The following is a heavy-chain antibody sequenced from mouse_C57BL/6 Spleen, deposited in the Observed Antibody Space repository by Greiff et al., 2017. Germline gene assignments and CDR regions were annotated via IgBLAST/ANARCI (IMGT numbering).Heavy chain of an antibody. J-gene: IGHJ1*03. D-gene: IGHD1-1*01. CDR2: IYPGDGDT. CDR1: GYAFSSYW. Sequence: VQLQESGAELVKPGASVKISCKASGYAFSSYWMNWVKQRPGKGLEWIGQIYPGDGDTNYNGKFKGKATLTADKSSSTAYMQLSSLTSEDSAVYFCARSVYYGSGWYFDVWGTGTTVTVSS. CDR3: ARSVYYGSGWYFDV. V-gene: IGHV1-80*01.